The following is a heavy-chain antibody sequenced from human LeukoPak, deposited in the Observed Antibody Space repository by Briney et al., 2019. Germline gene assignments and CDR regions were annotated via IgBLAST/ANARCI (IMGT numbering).Heavy chain of an antibody. CDR2: IYHTGST. D-gene: IGHD6-19*01. V-gene: IGHV4-34*01. J-gene: IGHJ6*03. CDR1: GGSFSGYY. Sequence: SETLSLTCAVYGGSFSGYYWSWIRQPPGKGLEWIGEIYHTGSTNYNPSLKSRVTITVDTPKNQFSLNLSSVTAADTAVYYCARLGLTVTGTYYYYYMDVWGKGTTVTISS. CDR3: ARLGLTVTGTYYYYYMDV.